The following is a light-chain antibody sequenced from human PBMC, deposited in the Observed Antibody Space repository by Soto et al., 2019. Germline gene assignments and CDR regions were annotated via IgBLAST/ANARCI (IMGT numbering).Light chain of an antibody. Sequence: EMVLTQSPGPLSLSPGERATLSCRASQSVFNNNLAWYQQKPGQAPRLLVLGASSRATGIPDRFSGSGSGTDFTLTISSLEPEDFAIYHCQQYGGSPRTFGQGTKLEIK. CDR1: QSVFNNN. J-gene: IGKJ2*01. V-gene: IGKV3-20*01. CDR2: GAS. CDR3: QQYGGSPRT.